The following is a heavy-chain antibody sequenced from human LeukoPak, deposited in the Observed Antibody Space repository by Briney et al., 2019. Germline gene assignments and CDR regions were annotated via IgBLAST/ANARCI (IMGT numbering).Heavy chain of an antibody. Sequence: SGTLSLTCTVSGGSISGYYWSWIRQSPGKGLEWIGYIFHSGTTNYNPSLKSRVTISVDTSKNQFSLKLNSVTAADTAVYYCARWFGSGQWYFDLWGRGTLVTVSS. D-gene: IGHD3-10*01. CDR3: ARWFGSGQWYFDL. CDR2: IFHSGTT. V-gene: IGHV4-59*08. CDR1: GGSISGYY. J-gene: IGHJ2*01.